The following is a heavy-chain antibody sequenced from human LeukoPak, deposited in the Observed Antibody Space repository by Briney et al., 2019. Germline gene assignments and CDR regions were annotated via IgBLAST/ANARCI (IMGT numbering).Heavy chain of an antibody. D-gene: IGHD1-1*01. CDR3: ARHGGHPLDAFDI. Sequence: SKTLSLTCTVSGGSISSSSYYWGWIRQPPGKGLEWIGSIYYSGSTYYNPSLKSRVTISVDTSKNQFSLKLSSVTAADTAVYYCARHGGHPLDAFDIWGQGTMVTVSS. CDR1: GGSISSSSYY. J-gene: IGHJ3*02. CDR2: IYYSGST. V-gene: IGHV4-39*01.